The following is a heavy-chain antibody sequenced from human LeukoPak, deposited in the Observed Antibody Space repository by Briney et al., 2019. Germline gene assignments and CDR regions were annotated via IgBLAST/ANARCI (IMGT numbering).Heavy chain of an antibody. CDR2: MNPNSGNT. V-gene: IGHV1-8*01. J-gene: IGHJ3*02. CDR1: GYTFTSYD. D-gene: IGHD3-10*01. CDR3: ARGLGYYYGSGSYSLDI. Sequence: ASVKVSCKASGYTFTSYDINWVRQATGQGLEWMGWMNPNSGNTGYAQKFQGRVTMTRNTSISTAYMELSSLRSEDTAVYYCARGLGYYYGSGSYSLDIWGQGPMVTVSS.